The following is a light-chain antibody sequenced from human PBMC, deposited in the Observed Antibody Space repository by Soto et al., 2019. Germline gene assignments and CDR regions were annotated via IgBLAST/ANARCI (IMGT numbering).Light chain of an antibody. CDR2: SNN. Sequence: QSVLTQPPSASGTPGQRVTISCSGSSSNIGSNTVNWYQQLPGTAPKLLIYSNNQRPSGVPDRFSGSKSGTSASLAISGLQSEAEADYYCAAWDGSLNGYVFGTGTKVTVL. CDR1: SSNIGSNT. V-gene: IGLV1-44*01. CDR3: AAWDGSLNGYV. J-gene: IGLJ1*01.